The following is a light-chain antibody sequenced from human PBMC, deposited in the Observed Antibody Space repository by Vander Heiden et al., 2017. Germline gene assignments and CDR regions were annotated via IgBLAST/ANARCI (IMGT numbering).Light chain of an antibody. CDR1: RSVSSSY. J-gene: IGKJ4*01. V-gene: IGKV3-20*01. Sequence: EIVLTQSPGTLSLSPGERATLSCRASRSVSSSYLAWYQQKPGQAPRLLMYGASSRATGIPDRFRGSGSGTDFTLTISRLEPEDSAVYYCQHYGRSLTFSGGAKVELK. CDR3: QHYGRSLT. CDR2: GAS.